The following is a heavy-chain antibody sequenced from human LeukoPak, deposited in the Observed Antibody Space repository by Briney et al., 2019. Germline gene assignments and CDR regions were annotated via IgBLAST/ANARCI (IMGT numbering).Heavy chain of an antibody. CDR1: GGTFSSYA. CDR3: ARVGYSSGWYPEIDY. D-gene: IGHD6-19*01. Sequence: GASVKVSCKASGGTFSSYAISWVRQAPGQGPEWLGRIIPILGIANYAQKFQGRVTITADKSTSTAYMELSSLRSEDTAVYYCARVGYSSGWYPEIDYWGQGTLVTVSS. J-gene: IGHJ4*02. CDR2: IIPILGIA. V-gene: IGHV1-69*04.